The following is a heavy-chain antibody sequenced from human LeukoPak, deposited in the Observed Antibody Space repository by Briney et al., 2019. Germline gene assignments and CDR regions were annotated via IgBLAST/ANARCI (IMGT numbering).Heavy chain of an antibody. CDR1: GFSFSIYA. CDR3: ARGEGYYASGSYYIDY. J-gene: IGHJ4*02. D-gene: IGHD3-10*01. Sequence: PGGSLRLSCEASGFSFSIYAMSWVRQAPGKGLEWVSSITTSSTYIYYADSVRGRFTISRDNAKNSLYLRMSSLRVEDTAVYYCARGEGYYASGSYYIDYWGQGTLVTVSS. V-gene: IGHV3-21*01. CDR2: ITTSSTYI.